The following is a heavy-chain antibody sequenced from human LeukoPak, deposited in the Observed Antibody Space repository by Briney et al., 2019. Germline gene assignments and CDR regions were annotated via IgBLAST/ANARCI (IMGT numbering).Heavy chain of an antibody. V-gene: IGHV3-9*01. J-gene: IGHJ3*02. D-gene: IGHD5-12*01. CDR2: ISWNSGSI. Sequence: GGSLRLSCAASGFTFDDYAMHWVRQAPGKGLEWGSGISWNSGSIGYADSVKGRFTISRDNAKNSLYLQMNSLRAEDTALYYCAKGILAWLRADDAFDIWGQGTMVTVSS. CDR1: GFTFDDYA. CDR3: AKGILAWLRADDAFDI.